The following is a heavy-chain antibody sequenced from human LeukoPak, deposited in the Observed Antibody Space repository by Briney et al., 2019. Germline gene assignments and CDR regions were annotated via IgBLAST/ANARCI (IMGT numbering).Heavy chain of an antibody. CDR3: AGWGHYYYDSSGYYYRADYYYGMDV. D-gene: IGHD3-22*01. CDR1: GGSFSGYY. J-gene: IGHJ6*02. Sequence: PSETLSLTCAVYGGSFSGYYWSWIRQPPGKGLEWIGEINHSGSTNYNPSLKSRVTISVDTSKNQFSLKLSSVTAADTAVYYCAGWGHYYYDSSGYYYRADYYYGMDVWGQGTTVTVSS. CDR2: INHSGST. V-gene: IGHV4-34*01.